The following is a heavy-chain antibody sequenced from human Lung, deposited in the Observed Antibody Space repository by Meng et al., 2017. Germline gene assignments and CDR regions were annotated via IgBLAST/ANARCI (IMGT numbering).Heavy chain of an antibody. CDR1: GVSITSSTW. Sequence: QVQLQESGPGLVKPSGTLSLTCAVSGVSITSSTWWSWVRQTPGKGLEWFGEIFHSGSTHYHPPLESRVTISVDKSKNQFSLKVYSVTAADTATYYCARFDISSSGRGDYWGQGILVTVSS. J-gene: IGHJ4*02. D-gene: IGHD1-26*01. V-gene: IGHV4-4*02. CDR3: ARFDISSSGRGDY. CDR2: IFHSGST.